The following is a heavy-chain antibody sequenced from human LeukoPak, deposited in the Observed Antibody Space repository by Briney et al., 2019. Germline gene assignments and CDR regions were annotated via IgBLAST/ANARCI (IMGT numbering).Heavy chain of an antibody. Sequence: GSSLRLSYAASGFTFDDYAMHWVRQAPGKAREWVSGNSWNSGSIGYADSVKGRFTISRDNTKNSLYLQMSSLRAEDTALYYCAKDRGYSSYYGMDVWGQGTTVTVSS. D-gene: IGHD6-19*01. V-gene: IGHV3-9*01. J-gene: IGHJ6*02. CDR3: AKDRGYSSYYGMDV. CDR2: NSWNSGSI. CDR1: GFTFDDYA.